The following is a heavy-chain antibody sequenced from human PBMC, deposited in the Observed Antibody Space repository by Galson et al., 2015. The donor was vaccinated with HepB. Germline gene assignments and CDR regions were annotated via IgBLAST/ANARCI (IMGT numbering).Heavy chain of an antibody. J-gene: IGHJ4*02. CDR3: ARDGLREYSYGYADY. Sequence: SLRLSCTASGFTFSSYAIHWVRQAPGKGLEWVAVISYDGINKYYADSVKGRFTISRDNSKNTLYLQMNSLRAEDTAVYYCARDGLREYSYGYADYWGQGTLVTVSS. CDR2: ISYDGINK. V-gene: IGHV3-30-3*01. CDR1: GFTFSSYA. D-gene: IGHD5-18*01.